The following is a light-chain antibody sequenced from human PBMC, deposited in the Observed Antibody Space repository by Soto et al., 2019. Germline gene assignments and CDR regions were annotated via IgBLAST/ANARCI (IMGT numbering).Light chain of an antibody. CDR3: QQFNTYTLT. J-gene: IGKJ4*01. CDR1: QGISSA. V-gene: IGKV1-13*02. CDR2: DDS. Sequence: AIQLTQSPSSLSASVGDRVTITCRASQGISSALAWYQQKTGKGPKLLIYDDSTLERGVPSRFSGSGSGTEFTLTISSLQPEDFATYYCQQFNTYTLTFGGGTKVEIK.